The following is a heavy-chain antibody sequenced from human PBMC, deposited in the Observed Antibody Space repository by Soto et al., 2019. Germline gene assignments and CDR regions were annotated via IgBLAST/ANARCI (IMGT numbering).Heavy chain of an antibody. CDR3: AGSNPFNYAGFGV. CDR1: GYTFSDFD. Sequence: LEQSGAELKRPGASVKVSCKASGYTFSDFDINWLRQASGQGPEWMGWMNAKSGDTFFPQRFQGKFNMTWDTSLSTAYMEVGSLTADGTANYFFAGSNPFNYAGFGVRGQGTTVAVSS. V-gene: IGHV1-8*01. D-gene: IGHD3-16*01. CDR2: MNAKSGDT. J-gene: IGHJ6*02.